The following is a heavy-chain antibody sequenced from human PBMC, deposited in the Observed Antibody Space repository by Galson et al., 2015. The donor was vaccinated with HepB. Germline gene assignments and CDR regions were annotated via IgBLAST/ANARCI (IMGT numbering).Heavy chain of an antibody. CDR1: GFTVRNYA. CDR3: AREDATITVAALEY. V-gene: IGHV3-23*01. CDR2: ISGKDETK. D-gene: IGHD6-13*01. Sequence: SLRLSCAASGFTVRNYAMSWVRQAPGKGLEWVSGISGKDETKYYADSVKGRLTISRDISKNTLYLQMNSLRAEDTAVYYCAREDATITVAALEYWGQGVLVTVSS. J-gene: IGHJ4*02.